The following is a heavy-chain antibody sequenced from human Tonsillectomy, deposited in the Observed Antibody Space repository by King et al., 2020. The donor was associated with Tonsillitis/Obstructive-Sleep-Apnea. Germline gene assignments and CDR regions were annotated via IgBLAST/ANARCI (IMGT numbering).Heavy chain of an antibody. V-gene: IGHV3-74*01. CDR1: GFTFSGYW. CDR3: ARDFGHGRFGP. CDR2: INSDGSTT. D-gene: IGHD3-10*01. J-gene: IGHJ5*02. Sequence: VQRVESGGGLVQPGGSLRLSCAASGFTFSGYWMHWVRQAPGKGLVWVSHINSDGSTTTYADSVKGRFTISRDNARNTLYRQMNSLRAEDTAVYYCARDFGHGRFGPWGQGTLVTVSS.